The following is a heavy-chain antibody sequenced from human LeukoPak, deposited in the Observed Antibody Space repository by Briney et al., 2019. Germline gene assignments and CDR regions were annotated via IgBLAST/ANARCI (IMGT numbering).Heavy chain of an antibody. D-gene: IGHD6-13*01. CDR3: ANFPKAAADLFDY. CDR1: GITFSNYA. CDR2: ISSNSRNT. Sequence: PGGSLRLSCAASGITFSNYAMSWLRQAPGKGLEWASAISSNSRNTYYADSVKGRFTISRDNSKNTLYLQMNSLRAEDTAVYYCANFPKAAADLFDYWGQGTLVTVSS. V-gene: IGHV3-23*01. J-gene: IGHJ4*02.